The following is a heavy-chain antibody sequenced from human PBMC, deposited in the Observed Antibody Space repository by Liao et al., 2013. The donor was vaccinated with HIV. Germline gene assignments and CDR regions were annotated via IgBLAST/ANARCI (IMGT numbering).Heavy chain of an antibody. J-gene: IGHJ3*02. CDR3: ARVRLAVPGVDAFDI. Sequence: QVRLQESGPGLVKPSQTLSLTCTVSGDLIRRDNYYWTWIRQSAGKGLEWIGRISTSGASNYNSSLQSRVTMSIDTSKSQVSLTVRSVTAADSAVYFCARVRLAVPGVDAFDIWGQGKVVTVSS. V-gene: IGHV4-61*02. D-gene: IGHD6-19*01. CDR2: ISTSGAS. CDR1: GDLIRRDNYY.